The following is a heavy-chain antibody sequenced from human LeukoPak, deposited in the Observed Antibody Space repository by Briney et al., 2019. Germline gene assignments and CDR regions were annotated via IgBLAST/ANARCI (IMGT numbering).Heavy chain of an antibody. Sequence: PSETLSLTCTVSGGSISSSSYYWGWIRQPPGKGLEWIGSIYYSGSTYYNPSLKSRVTLSVDTSKNQFSLRLSSVTAADTAVYYCARLPGIFCSGGSCYQLWGQGTLVTVSS. CDR3: ARLPGIFCSGGSCYQL. J-gene: IGHJ4*02. CDR1: GGSISSSSYY. CDR2: IYYSGST. D-gene: IGHD2-15*01. V-gene: IGHV4-39*07.